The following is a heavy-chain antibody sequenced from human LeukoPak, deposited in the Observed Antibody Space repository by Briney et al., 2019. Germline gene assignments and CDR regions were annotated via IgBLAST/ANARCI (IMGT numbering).Heavy chain of an antibody. D-gene: IGHD6-19*01. J-gene: IGHJ3*02. V-gene: IGHV1-46*01. Sequence: GASVEVSCKASGYTFTSYYMHWVRQAPGQGLEWMGIINPSGGSTSYAQKFQGRVTMTRDMSTSTVYMELSSLRSEDTAVYYCARDPEYSSGWFGAFDIWGQGTMVTVSS. CDR2: INPSGGST. CDR3: ARDPEYSSGWFGAFDI. CDR1: GYTFTSYY.